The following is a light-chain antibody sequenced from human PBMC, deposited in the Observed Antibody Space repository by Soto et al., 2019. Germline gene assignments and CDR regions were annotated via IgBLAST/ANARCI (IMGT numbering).Light chain of an antibody. CDR2: DVS. V-gene: IGLV2-14*01. Sequence: QSALTQPASVSGSPGQSITISCTGTSNDVGHYNFVSWYQQYPGKAPKLLIYDVSDRPSGVSTRFSGSKSGDTASLTISGLQAEDEDDYYCSSYTTSSTLVFGGGTKLTVL. CDR3: SSYTTSSTLV. J-gene: IGLJ2*01. CDR1: SNDVGHYNF.